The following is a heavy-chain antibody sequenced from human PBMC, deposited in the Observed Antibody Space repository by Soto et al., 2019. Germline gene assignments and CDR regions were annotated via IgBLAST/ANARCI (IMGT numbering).Heavy chain of an antibody. CDR1: GFTFSSYS. V-gene: IGHV3-48*02. CDR2: ISSSSSTI. Sequence: EVQLVESGGGLVQPGGSLRLSCAASGFTFSSYSMNWVRQAPGKGLEWVSYISSSSSTIYYADSVKGRFTISRDNDKNSLYLQMKSRRHEDRAVYYCARDGGSLVYWGQGTLVTVSS. J-gene: IGHJ4*02. CDR3: ARDGGSLVY. D-gene: IGHD1-26*01.